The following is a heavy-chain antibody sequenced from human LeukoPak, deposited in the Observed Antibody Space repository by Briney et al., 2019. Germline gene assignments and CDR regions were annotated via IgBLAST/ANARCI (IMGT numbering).Heavy chain of an antibody. CDR3: ARGKEAPDILTGYPHAPFDY. CDR1: GGSFSGYY. Sequence: KPSETLSLTCAVYGGSFSGYYWSWIRQPPGKGLEWIGEINHSGSTNYNPSLKSRATISVDTSKNQFSLKLSSVTAADTAVYYCARGKEAPDILTGYPHAPFDYWGQGTLVTVSS. CDR2: INHSGST. V-gene: IGHV4-34*01. J-gene: IGHJ4*02. D-gene: IGHD3-9*01.